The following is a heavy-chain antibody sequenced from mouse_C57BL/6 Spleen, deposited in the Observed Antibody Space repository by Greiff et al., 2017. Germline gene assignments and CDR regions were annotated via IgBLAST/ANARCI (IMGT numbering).Heavy chain of an antibody. J-gene: IGHJ3*01. Sequence: VQVVESGAELVKPGASVKLSCKASGYTFTSYWMHWVKQRPGQGLEWIGMIHPNSGSTNYNEKFKSKATLTVDKSSSTAYMQLSSLTSEDSAVYYCAREDYGSSWFAYWGQGTLVTVSA. CDR2: IHPNSGST. D-gene: IGHD1-1*01. CDR3: AREDYGSSWFAY. CDR1: GYTFTSYW. V-gene: IGHV1-64*01.